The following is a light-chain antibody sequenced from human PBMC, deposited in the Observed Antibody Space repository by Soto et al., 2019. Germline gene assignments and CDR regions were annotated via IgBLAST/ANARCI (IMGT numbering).Light chain of an antibody. CDR2: DAS. CDR1: QSISTW. CDR3: HRYDGN. V-gene: IGKV1-5*01. Sequence: DIPMTQSPSTLSASVGDRVTISCRASQSISTWLAWYQQKPGKVPKLLIYDASTVESGGPSRFSGSGSGTLFTSTLHRLHLDDFSSYQCHRYDGNFGGGTRVEIK. J-gene: IGKJ4*01.